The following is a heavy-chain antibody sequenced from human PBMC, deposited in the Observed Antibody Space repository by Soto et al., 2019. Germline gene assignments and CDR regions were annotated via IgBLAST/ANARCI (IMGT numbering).Heavy chain of an antibody. CDR1: GYTLTELS. Sequence: GASVKVSCKVSGYTLTELSMHWVRQAPGKGLEWMGGFNPEDGETIYAQKFQGRVTMTEDTSTDTAYMELSSLRSEDTAVYYCATHRPNYYGSGSYYSHWGQGTLVTVSS. J-gene: IGHJ4*02. D-gene: IGHD3-10*01. CDR2: FNPEDGET. V-gene: IGHV1-24*01. CDR3: ATHRPNYYGSGSYYSH.